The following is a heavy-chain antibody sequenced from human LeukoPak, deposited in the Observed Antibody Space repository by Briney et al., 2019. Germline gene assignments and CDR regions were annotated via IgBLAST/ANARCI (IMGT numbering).Heavy chain of an antibody. D-gene: IGHD3-3*01. CDR3: ARVAVTEGLLHSDAFDI. J-gene: IGHJ3*02. CDR2: IYYSGSP. CDR1: GGSISSSGYY. V-gene: IGHV4-61*08. Sequence: PSETLSLTCTVSGGSISSSGYYWSWIRQPPGKGLEWIGYIYYSGSPSYIPSLKSRVIISVDTSKNQFSLKLSSVTAADTAVYYCARVAVTEGLLHSDAFDIWGLGTMVTVSS.